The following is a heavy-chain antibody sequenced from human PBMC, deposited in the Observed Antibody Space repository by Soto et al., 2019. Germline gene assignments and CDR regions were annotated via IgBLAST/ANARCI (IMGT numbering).Heavy chain of an antibody. CDR2: IIPIFGTA. V-gene: IGHV1-69*13. CDR1: GGTFSSYA. CDR3: ASNGIAAAPYYFDY. D-gene: IGHD6-13*01. J-gene: IGHJ4*02. Sequence: SVTVSCQASGGTFSSYAISLVRQAPGQGLEWMGGIIPIFGTANYAQKFQGRVTITADESTSTAYMELSSLRSEDTAVYYCASNGIAAAPYYFDYWGQGTLVTVSS.